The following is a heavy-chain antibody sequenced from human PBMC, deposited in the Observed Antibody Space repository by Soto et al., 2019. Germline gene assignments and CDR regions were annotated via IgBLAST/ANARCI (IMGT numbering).Heavy chain of an antibody. V-gene: IGHV3-33*01. CDR1: GFIFSSYG. D-gene: IGHD1-26*01. CDR3: ARDRVGAAYIDY. J-gene: IGHJ4*02. CDR2: IWYYGSNK. Sequence: QVQLLESGGGVVQPGRSLRLSCATSGFIFSSYGMYWVRQAPGKGLEWVAVIWYYGSNKYYTDSVKGRFTLSRDNSKNTLDLQMNRLRVEDRGVYYCARDRVGAAYIDYWAQGTLVTVSS.